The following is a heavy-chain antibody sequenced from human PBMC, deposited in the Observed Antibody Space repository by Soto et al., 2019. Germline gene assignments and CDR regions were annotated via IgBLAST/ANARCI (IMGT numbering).Heavy chain of an antibody. CDR3: ARLTYYYDSSGYYYDVGYYYYGMDV. CDR1: GYSFTSYW. CDR2: IYPGDSDT. J-gene: IGHJ6*02. Sequence: GESLKISCKGSGYSFTSYWIGWVRQMPGKGLEWMGIIYPGDSDTRYSPSFQGQVTISADKSISTAYLQWSSLKASDTAMYYCARLTYYYDSSGYYYDVGYYYYGMDVWGQGTTVTV. V-gene: IGHV5-51*01. D-gene: IGHD3-22*01.